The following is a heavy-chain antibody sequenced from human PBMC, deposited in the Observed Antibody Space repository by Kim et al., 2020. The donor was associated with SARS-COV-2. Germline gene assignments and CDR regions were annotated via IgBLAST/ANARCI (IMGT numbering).Heavy chain of an antibody. Sequence: SETLSLTCTVSCGSISSYYWSWIRQPPGKGLEWIGYIYYSGSTNYNPSLKSRVTISVDTSKNQFSLKLSSVTAADTAVYYCARGSYSSGWQSWYFDYWGQGTLVTVSS. CDR2: IYYSGST. CDR1: CGSISSYY. CDR3: ARGSYSSGWQSWYFDY. D-gene: IGHD6-19*01. J-gene: IGHJ4*02. V-gene: IGHV4-59*01.